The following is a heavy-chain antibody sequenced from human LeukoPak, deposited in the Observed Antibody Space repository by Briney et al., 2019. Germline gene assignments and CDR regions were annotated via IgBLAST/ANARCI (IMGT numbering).Heavy chain of an antibody. CDR2: ISSSRSYI. CDR1: GFTFSTYT. J-gene: IGHJ4*02. D-gene: IGHD2-8*01. CDR3: EGYCSNGVCVPFDF. Sequence: KPGGSLRLSCAASGFTFSTYTMNWVRQAPGEGLEWISSISSSRSYIYYADSVKGRFTISRDNAKNSLYLQMNRLRAEDTAVYYCEGYCSNGVCVPFDFWGQGTQVTVSS. V-gene: IGHV3-21*01.